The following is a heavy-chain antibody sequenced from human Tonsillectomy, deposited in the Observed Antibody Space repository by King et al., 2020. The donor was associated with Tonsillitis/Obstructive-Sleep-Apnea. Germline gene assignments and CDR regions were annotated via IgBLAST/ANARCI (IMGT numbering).Heavy chain of an antibody. CDR3: ASGLLEITFGGVIAAKTSYYFDY. J-gene: IGHJ4*02. V-gene: IGHV4-34*01. D-gene: IGHD3-16*02. CDR2: INHSGST. Sequence: VQLQQWGAGLLKPSETLSLTCAVYGGSFSGYYWSWIRQPPGKGLEWIGEINHSGSTNYNPSLKSRVTISVDTSKNQFSLKLSSVTAADTAVYYCASGLLEITFGGVIAAKTSYYFDYWGQGTLVTVSS. CDR1: GGSFSGYY.